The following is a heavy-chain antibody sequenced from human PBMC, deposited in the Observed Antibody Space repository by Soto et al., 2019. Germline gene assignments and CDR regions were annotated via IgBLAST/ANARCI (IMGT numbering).Heavy chain of an antibody. CDR2: IYYSGST. Sequence: SETLSLTCTVSGGSISSYYWSWIRQPPGKGLEWIGYIYYSGSTNYNPSLKSRVTISVDTSKNQFSLKLSSVTAADTAVYYCARQFPYSGSYYYFDYWGQGTLVTVSS. CDR3: ARQFPYSGSYYYFDY. D-gene: IGHD1-26*01. CDR1: GGSISSYY. J-gene: IGHJ4*02. V-gene: IGHV4-59*08.